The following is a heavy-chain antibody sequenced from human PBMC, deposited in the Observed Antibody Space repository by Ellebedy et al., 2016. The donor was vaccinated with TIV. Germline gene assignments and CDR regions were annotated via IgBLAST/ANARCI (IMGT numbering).Heavy chain of an antibody. J-gene: IGHJ6*02. CDR2: IGTAGDT. Sequence: GESLKISCAASGFTFSSYDMHWVRQATGKGLEWVSAIGTAGDTYYPGSVKGRFTISRENAKNSLYLQMNSLRAGDTAVYYCARGDGGFNYYYGMDVWGQGTTVTVSS. CDR1: GFTFSSYD. D-gene: IGHD4-23*01. CDR3: ARGDGGFNYYYGMDV. V-gene: IGHV3-13*04.